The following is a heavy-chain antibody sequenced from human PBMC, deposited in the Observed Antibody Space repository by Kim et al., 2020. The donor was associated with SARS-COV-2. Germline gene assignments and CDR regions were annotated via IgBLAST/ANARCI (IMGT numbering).Heavy chain of an antibody. D-gene: IGHD4-17*01. CDR3: AKDLRTDYGGYYYGMDV. J-gene: IGHJ6*01. CDR2: ISYDGSNK. V-gene: IGHV3-30*18. CDR1: GFTFSSYG. Sequence: GGSLRLSCAASGFTFSSYGMHWVRQAPGKGLEWVAVISYDGSNKYYADSVKGRFTISRDNSKNTLYLQMNSLRAEDTAVYYCAKDLRTDYGGYYYGMDV.